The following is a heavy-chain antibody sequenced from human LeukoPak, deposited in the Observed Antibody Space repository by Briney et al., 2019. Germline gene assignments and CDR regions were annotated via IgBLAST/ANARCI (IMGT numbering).Heavy chain of an antibody. J-gene: IGHJ4*03. Sequence: PSETLSLTCTVSGYSISSGYYWGWIRPPPGKGLEWIGSIYHSGSTYYNPSLKSRVTISVDTSKNQFSLKLSSVTAADTAVYYCARESIPRGWSKAFVLYYFDYWGQGTTVTVSS. V-gene: IGHV4-38-2*02. CDR1: GYSISSGYY. D-gene: IGHD6-19*01. CDR2: IYHSGST. CDR3: ARESIPRGWSKAFVLYYFDY.